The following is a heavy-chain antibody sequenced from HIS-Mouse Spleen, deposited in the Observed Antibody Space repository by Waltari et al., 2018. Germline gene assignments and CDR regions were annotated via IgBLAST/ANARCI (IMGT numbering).Heavy chain of an antibody. J-gene: IGHJ3*02. CDR3: AREYSSSSGVTFDI. CDR2: IYSGGSN. D-gene: IGHD6-6*01. V-gene: IGHV3-66*01. Sequence: EVQLVESGGGLVQPGGSLRLSCAASGFTVSSNYMSWVRQAPGKGLEWVSVIYSGGSNYYADSVKGRFTISRDNSKNTLYLQMNSLRAEDTAVYYCAREYSSSSGVTFDIWGQGTMVTVSS. CDR1: GFTVSSNY.